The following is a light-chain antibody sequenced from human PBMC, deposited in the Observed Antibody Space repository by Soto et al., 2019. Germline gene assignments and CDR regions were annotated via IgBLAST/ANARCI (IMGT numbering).Light chain of an antibody. CDR1: QSVSSSY. CDR3: QQYGSSSGT. V-gene: IGKV3-20*01. Sequence: EIVLTQSPGTLSLSPGERATLSCRASQSVSSSYLAWYHQKLGQAPRLLIYGTSSRATAIPDRFSGSGSGTDFTLTISRLEPEDFAVYYCQQYGSSSGTFGQGTKVEIK. CDR2: GTS. J-gene: IGKJ1*01.